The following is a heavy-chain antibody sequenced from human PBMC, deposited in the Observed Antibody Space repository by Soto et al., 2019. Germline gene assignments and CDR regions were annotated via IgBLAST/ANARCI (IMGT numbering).Heavy chain of an antibody. J-gene: IGHJ6*02. V-gene: IGHV1-2*02. Sequence: QVQLVQSGAEVKKPGASVKVSCKASGYTFTGYYIHWVRQAPGQGLEWMGWINPNSGGTNYAQKFQGRVTMTRDTSISTAYMELSRLRSDDTAVYYCARDRGARVGLLYYYYGMDVWGQGTTVTVSS. D-gene: IGHD1-26*01. CDR2: INPNSGGT. CDR1: GYTFTGYY. CDR3: ARDRGARVGLLYYYYGMDV.